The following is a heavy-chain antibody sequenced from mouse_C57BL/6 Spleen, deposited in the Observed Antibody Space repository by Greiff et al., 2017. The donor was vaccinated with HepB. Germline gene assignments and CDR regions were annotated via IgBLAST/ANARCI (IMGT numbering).Heavy chain of an antibody. CDR3: TREGAYYYGSLAWFAY. CDR2: ISSGGDYI. J-gene: IGHJ3*01. CDR1: GFTFSSYA. V-gene: IGHV5-9-1*02. D-gene: IGHD1-1*01. Sequence: EVQVVESGEGLVKPGGSLKLSCAASGFTFSSYAMSWVRQTPEKRLEWVAYISSGGDYIYYADTVKGRFTISRDNARNTLYLQMSSLKSEDTAMYYCTREGAYYYGSLAWFAYWGQGTLVTVSA.